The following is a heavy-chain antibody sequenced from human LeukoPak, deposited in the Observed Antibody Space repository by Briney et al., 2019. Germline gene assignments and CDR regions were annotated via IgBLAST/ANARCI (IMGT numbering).Heavy chain of an antibody. CDR3: ARDVGYYDSTGYFYFYFDY. CDR2: INPYSGGT. Sequence: ASVKVPRKPSGYTFPPYYIHWVRQAPAQGLEWMGWINPYSGGTNYAQKSQGRVTLTRDTSISSAFMELNRLKSDDTAVYYCARDVGYYDSTGYFYFYFDYWGQGTLVTVSS. J-gene: IGHJ4*02. CDR1: GYTFPPYY. D-gene: IGHD3-22*01. V-gene: IGHV1-2*02.